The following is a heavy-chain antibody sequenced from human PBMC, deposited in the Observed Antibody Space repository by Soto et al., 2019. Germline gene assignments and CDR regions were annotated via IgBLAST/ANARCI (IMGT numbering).Heavy chain of an antibody. V-gene: IGHV4-31*03. CDR1: GGSISSGGYY. CDR2: IYYSGST. CDR3: ARYCSSTSCTQAFDY. Sequence: QVQLQESGPGLVKPSQTLSLTCTVSGGSISSGGYYWSWIRQHPGKGLEWIGYIYYSGSTYYNPSLKSRVTISVDTSKNQFSLKLSSVTAADTAVYYCARYCSSTSCTQAFDYWGQGTLVTVSS. D-gene: IGHD2-2*01. J-gene: IGHJ4*02.